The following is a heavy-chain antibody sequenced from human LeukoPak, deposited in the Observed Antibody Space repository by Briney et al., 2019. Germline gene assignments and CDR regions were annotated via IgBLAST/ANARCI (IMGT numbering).Heavy chain of an antibody. CDR3: ARPSGYCSSTSCYGVSNWFDP. V-gene: IGHV4-38-2*02. Sequence: PSETLSLTCTVSGYSISSGSYWGWIRQPPGKGPQWIGSIHHSGSTYYNPSLKSRVTISVDTSKNQFSLKLSSVTAADTAVYYCARPSGYCSSTSCYGVSNWFDPWGQGTLVTVSS. J-gene: IGHJ5*02. CDR1: GYSISSGSY. D-gene: IGHD2-2*01. CDR2: IHHSGST.